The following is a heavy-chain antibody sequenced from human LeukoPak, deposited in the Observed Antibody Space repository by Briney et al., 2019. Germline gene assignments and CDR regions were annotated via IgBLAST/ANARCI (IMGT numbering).Heavy chain of an antibody. CDR1: GGSFSGYY. CDR3: ASTLGYCSGGSCYSRDYYGMDV. V-gene: IGHV4-34*01. CDR2: IYYSGST. D-gene: IGHD2-15*01. J-gene: IGHJ6*02. Sequence: SETLSLTCAVYGGSFSGYYWSWIRQPPGKGLEWIGSIYYSGSTYYNPSLKSRVTISVDTSKNQFSLKLSSVTAADTAVYYCASTLGYCSGGSCYSRDYYGMDVWGQGTTVTVSS.